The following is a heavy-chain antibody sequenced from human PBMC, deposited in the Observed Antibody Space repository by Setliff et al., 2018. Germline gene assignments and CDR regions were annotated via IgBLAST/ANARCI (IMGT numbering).Heavy chain of an antibody. Sequence: PSETLSLTCTVSGGSISSYYWSWIRQPAGKGLEWIGRIYTSGSTNYNPSLKSRVTMSVDTSKNQFSLKLSSLRSEDTAVYYCARANYYDSSGHSVYGMDVWGQGTTVTVSS. CDR3: ARANYYDSSGHSVYGMDV. CDR2: IYTSGST. J-gene: IGHJ6*02. CDR1: GGSISSYY. V-gene: IGHV4-4*07. D-gene: IGHD3-22*01.